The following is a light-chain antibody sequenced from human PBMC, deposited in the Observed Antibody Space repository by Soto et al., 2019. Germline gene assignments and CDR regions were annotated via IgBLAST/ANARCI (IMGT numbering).Light chain of an antibody. CDR2: HVS. CDR3: QQYSDSST. CDR1: QSVTSKY. Sequence: EIVLTQSPGTLSLSPGERATLSCRASQSVTSKYVAWYQWKPGQAPRLLIYHVSSRAAGIPDRFSASGSWTDFTLTISGLEPEDFAVYYCQQYSDSSTFGGGTKVDIK. J-gene: IGKJ4*01. V-gene: IGKV3-20*01.